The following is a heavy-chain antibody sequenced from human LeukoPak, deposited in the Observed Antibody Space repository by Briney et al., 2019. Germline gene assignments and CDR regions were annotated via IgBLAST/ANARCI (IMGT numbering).Heavy chain of an antibody. CDR3: ARANRVSLYYFDY. Sequence: SETLSLTCTVSGGSISSYYWSWIRQPPGKGLKWIGYIYYSGSTSYSPSLRSRVTISVDTSKNQFSLKLSSVTAADTAVYYCARANRVSLYYFDYWGQGTLVTVSS. J-gene: IGHJ4*02. CDR2: IYYSGST. D-gene: IGHD5/OR15-5a*01. V-gene: IGHV4-59*01. CDR1: GGSISSYY.